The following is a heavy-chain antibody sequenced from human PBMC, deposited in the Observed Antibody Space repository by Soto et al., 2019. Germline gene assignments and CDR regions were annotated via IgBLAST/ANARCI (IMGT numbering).Heavy chain of an antibody. D-gene: IGHD2-2*01. Sequence: PSETLSLTCSVSGGSISSVSYYWGWIRQTPGKGLEWIGSIYYSGSAYYSPSLKSRVTMSVDTSKNQLSLELRSVTAADTAVYYCARLHCNSPNCVPLDPWGQGTLVTSPQ. V-gene: IGHV4-39*01. J-gene: IGHJ5*02. CDR2: IYYSGSA. CDR3: ARLHCNSPNCVPLDP. CDR1: GGSISSVSYY.